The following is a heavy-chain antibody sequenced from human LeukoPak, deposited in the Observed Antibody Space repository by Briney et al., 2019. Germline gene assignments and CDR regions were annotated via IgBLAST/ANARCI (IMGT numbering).Heavy chain of an antibody. J-gene: IGHJ3*02. Sequence: SQTLSLTCAVSGGSISSGGYSWSWIRQPPGKGLEWIGYIYHSGGTYYNPSLKSRVTISVDRSKNQFSLKLSSVTAADTAVYYCARGYYYDSSGYSLNPYTSYAFDIWGQGTMVTVSS. CDR3: ARGYYYDSSGYSLNPYTSYAFDI. CDR1: GGSISSGGYS. D-gene: IGHD3-22*01. CDR2: IYHSGGT. V-gene: IGHV4-30-2*01.